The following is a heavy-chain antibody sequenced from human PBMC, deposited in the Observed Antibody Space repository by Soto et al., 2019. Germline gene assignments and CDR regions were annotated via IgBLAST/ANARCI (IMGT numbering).Heavy chain of an antibody. J-gene: IGHJ6*04. CDR2: ISTYNGDT. CDR3: AREGVAPYYYCGLDV. V-gene: IGHV1-18*01. CDR1: GYSFTTFG. Sequence: QVQLVQSGLEVKKSGASVKVSCKASGYSFTTFGISWVRQAPEQGLEWMGWISTYNGDTNYAQKFQDRVTMTTDTSINTVYGELRSLRSDDTAVYYFAREGVAPYYYCGLDVWGEGTTVTVSS. D-gene: IGHD3-16*01.